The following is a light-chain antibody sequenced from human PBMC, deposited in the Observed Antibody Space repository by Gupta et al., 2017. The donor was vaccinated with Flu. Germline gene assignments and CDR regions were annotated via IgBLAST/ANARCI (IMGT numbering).Light chain of an antibody. CDR3: QQNYISPLT. Sequence: TPSPSPLPASVGDTVTITCRASQSIMKYLNWYQQKPGEAPKLLIYGTASLQRGVPSRFRGGGSETEFALTISSVQPADFATYYCQQNYISPLTFGQGT. CDR1: QSIMKY. V-gene: IGKV1-39*01. CDR2: GTA. J-gene: IGKJ2*01.